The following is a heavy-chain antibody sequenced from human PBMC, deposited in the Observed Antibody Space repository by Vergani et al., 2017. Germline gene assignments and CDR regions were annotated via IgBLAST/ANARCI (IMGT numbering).Heavy chain of an antibody. CDR2: IYHSGSP. D-gene: IGHD3-22*01. Sequence: QVQLQESGPGLVKPSGTLSLTCAVSGGSISSSNWWSWVRQPPGKGLEWIGEIYHSGSPNYNPSLKIRVTISVDKSKNQFSLRLSSVTAADTAVYYCARGTYYYDSSAYYSRFDYWGQGTLITVSS. V-gene: IGHV4-4*02. J-gene: IGHJ4*02. CDR3: ARGTYYYDSSAYYSRFDY. CDR1: GGSISSSNW.